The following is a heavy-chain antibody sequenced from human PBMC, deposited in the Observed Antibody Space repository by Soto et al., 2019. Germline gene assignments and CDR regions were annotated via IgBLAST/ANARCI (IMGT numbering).Heavy chain of an antibody. CDR3: AGVGVGAYFFDS. V-gene: IGHV3-74*02. Sequence: EVQLVESGGGLVQPGGSLRLSCEASGFTFSAYWMHWVRQAPGKGLVWVSRINPDGITTSYADSVEGRFTISRDNTKNTLYLQMHSLRAEDTAVYFCAGVGVGAYFFDSWGQGVLLTVSS. J-gene: IGHJ4*02. CDR1: GFTFSAYW. CDR2: INPDGITT. D-gene: IGHD1-26*01.